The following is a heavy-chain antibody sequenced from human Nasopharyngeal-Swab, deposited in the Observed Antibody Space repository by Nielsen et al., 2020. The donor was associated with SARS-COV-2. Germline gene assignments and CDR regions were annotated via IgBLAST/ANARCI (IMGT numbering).Heavy chain of an antibody. CDR1: VYTLMDFK. D-gene: IGHD6-13*01. CDR2: VNPDTGGT. CDR3: ARLGAAGDFDY. J-gene: IGHJ4*02. V-gene: IGHV1-2*04. Sequence: ASVKVSFQSSVYTLMDFKMHWVRPAPGQGLEWMGWVNPDTGGTTYAQRFQGWVTMTRDTSISTLYMDLNRLKSDDMAVYYCARLGAAGDFDYWGQGTLVTVSS.